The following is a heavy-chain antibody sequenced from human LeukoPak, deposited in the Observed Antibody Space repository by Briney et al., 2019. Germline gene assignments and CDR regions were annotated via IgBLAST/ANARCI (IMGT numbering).Heavy chain of an antibody. CDR2: IYTSGST. CDR1: GGSISSGSYY. D-gene: IGHD4-17*01. J-gene: IGHJ4*02. CDR3: ARGKAVTTLYFDY. Sequence: SETLSLTCTVSGGSISSGSYYWSWIRRPAGKGLEWIGRIYTSGSTNYNPSLKSRVTISVDTSKNQFSLKLSSVTAADTAVYYCARGKAVTTLYFDYWGQGTLVTVSS. V-gene: IGHV4-61*02.